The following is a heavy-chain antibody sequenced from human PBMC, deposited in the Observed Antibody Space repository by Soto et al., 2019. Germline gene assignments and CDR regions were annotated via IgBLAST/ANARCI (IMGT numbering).Heavy chain of an antibody. CDR2: IYYSGST. D-gene: IGHD6-13*01. J-gene: IGHJ5*02. CDR3: ARPSDSSWFDP. CDR1: GGSISSSSYY. Sequence: PSETLSLTCTVSGGSISSSSYYWGWIRQPPGKGLEWIGSIYYSGSTYYNPSLKSRVTISVDTSKNQFSLKLSSVTAADTAVYYCARPSDSSWFDPWGQGTLVTVSS. V-gene: IGHV4-39*01.